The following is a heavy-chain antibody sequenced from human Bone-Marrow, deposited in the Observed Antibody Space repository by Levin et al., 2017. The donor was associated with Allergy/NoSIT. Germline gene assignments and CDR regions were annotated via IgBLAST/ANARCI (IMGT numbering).Heavy chain of an antibody. D-gene: IGHD3-10*01. Sequence: SQTLSLTCSVSGGSISSSYYWGWIRQPPGEGLEWIGSISYSGSTYYSPSLKSRVTISIDTSNNQFSLKLSSVTAADTAVYYCARRASGRGFNWGQGTLVTVSS. J-gene: IGHJ4*02. CDR1: GGSISSSYY. V-gene: IGHV4-39*01. CDR2: ISYSGST. CDR3: ARRASGRGFN.